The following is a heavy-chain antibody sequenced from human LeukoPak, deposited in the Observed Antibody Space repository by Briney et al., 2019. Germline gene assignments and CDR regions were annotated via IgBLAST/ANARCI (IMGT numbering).Heavy chain of an antibody. D-gene: IGHD3-10*01. CDR1: GFTFGDYA. V-gene: IGHV3-49*04. CDR2: IRSKAYGGTI. CDR3: TRVRTSVTMIRGVLGRRRDRSHYYMDV. J-gene: IGHJ6*03. Sequence: GRSLRLSCTASGFTFGDYAMSWVRQAPGKGLEWVGFIRSKAYGGTIEYAASVKGRFTISRDDSKSIAYLQMNSLKTEDTAVYYCTRVRTSVTMIRGVLGRRRDRSHYYMDVWGKGTTVTVSS.